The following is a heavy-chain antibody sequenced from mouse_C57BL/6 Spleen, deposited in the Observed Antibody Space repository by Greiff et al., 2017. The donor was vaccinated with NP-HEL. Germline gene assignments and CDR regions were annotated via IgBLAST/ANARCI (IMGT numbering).Heavy chain of an antibody. Sequence: VQLQQSGAELMKPGASVKLSCKASGYTFTGYWIAWVKQRPGHGLEWIGDILPGSGSTNYNEKFKCKATFTADTSSNTAYMQLSSLTTEDSAIYYCERRSYYDYDGGFAYWGQGTLVTVSA. CDR3: ERRSYYDYDGGFAY. D-gene: IGHD2-4*01. CDR1: GYTFTGYW. J-gene: IGHJ3*01. CDR2: ILPGSGST. V-gene: IGHV1-9*01.